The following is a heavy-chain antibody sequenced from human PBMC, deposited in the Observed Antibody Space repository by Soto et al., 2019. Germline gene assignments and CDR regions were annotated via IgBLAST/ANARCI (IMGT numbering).Heavy chain of an antibody. V-gene: IGHV5-51*01. Sequence: GESLKISCKCSGYSFTNYWIGWVRQMPGKGLEWMGIIYAGDFDTIYSPSFQGQVTISADKSITTAYLQWSSLRASDTAMYYCARLGPRVKRGAGDFYYCSMDVWGQGTTVTVSS. D-gene: IGHD3-10*01. J-gene: IGHJ6*02. CDR2: IYAGDFDT. CDR1: GYSFTNYW. CDR3: ARLGPRVKRGAGDFYYCSMDV.